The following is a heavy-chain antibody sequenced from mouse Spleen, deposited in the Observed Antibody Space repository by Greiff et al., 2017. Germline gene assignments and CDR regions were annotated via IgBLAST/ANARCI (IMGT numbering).Heavy chain of an antibody. J-gene: IGHJ4*01. V-gene: IGHV1-18*01. CDR2: INPNNGGT. D-gene: IGHD1-2*01. CDR3: ARRGITTEGAMDY. Sequence: EVKLVESGPELVKPGASVKIPCKASGYTFTDYNMDWVKQSHGKSLEWIGDINPNNGGTIYNQKFKGKATLTVDKSSSTAYMELRSLTSEDTAVYYCARRGITTEGAMDYWGQGTSVTVSS. CDR1: GYTFTDYN.